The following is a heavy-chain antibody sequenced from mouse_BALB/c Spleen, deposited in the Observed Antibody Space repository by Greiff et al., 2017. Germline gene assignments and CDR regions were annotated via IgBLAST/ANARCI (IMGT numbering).Heavy chain of an antibody. CDR3: ARQGAWFAY. CDR2: INPSTGYT. V-gene: IGHV1-7*01. Sequence: QVQLQQSGAELAKPGASVKMSCKASGYTFTSYWMHWVKQRPGQGLEWIGYINPSTGYTEYNQKFKDKATLTADKSSSTAYMQLSSLTSEDSAVYYCARQGAWFAYWGQGTLVTVSA. CDR1: GYTFTSYW. J-gene: IGHJ3*01.